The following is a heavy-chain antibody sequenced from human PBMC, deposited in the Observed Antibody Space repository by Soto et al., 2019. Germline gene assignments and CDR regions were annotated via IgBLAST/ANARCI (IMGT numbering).Heavy chain of an antibody. CDR2: ISSSSSYI. CDR1: GFTFSSYS. V-gene: IGHV3-21*01. Sequence: GGSLRLSCAASGFTFSSYSMNWVRQAPGKGLEWVSSISSSSSYIYYADSVKGRFTISRDNAKNSLYLQMNSLRAEDTAVYYCARDKYSSSWSNWFDPWGQGTLVTVSS. CDR3: ARDKYSSSWSNWFDP. D-gene: IGHD6-13*01. J-gene: IGHJ5*02.